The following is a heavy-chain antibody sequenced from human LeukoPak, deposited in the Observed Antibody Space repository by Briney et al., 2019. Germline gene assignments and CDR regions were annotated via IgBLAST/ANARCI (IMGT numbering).Heavy chain of an antibody. D-gene: IGHD5-18*01. Sequence: GGSLRLSCAASGFTFSDYYMSWIRQAPGKGLEWVSYISSSGSTIYYADSVKGRFTISRDNAKNSLYLQMNSLRAEDTAVYYCARVGDTAMPGLYYYYMDVWGKGTMVTVSS. CDR1: GFTFSDYY. CDR3: ARVGDTAMPGLYYYYMDV. J-gene: IGHJ6*03. V-gene: IGHV3-11*04. CDR2: ISSSGSTI.